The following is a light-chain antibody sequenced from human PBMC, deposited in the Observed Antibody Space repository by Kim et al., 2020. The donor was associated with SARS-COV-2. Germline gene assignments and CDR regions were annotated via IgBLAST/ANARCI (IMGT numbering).Light chain of an antibody. J-gene: IGKJ2*01. Sequence: SVSPGEISTLSCRASHTIRRNLTWYQQKPGRAPRLLIFCASTRATGIPDIFSGSGSGTDFTLPINRLAPEDCAVYFCQQYGTSLYTFGQGTKL. V-gene: IGKV3-20*01. CDR2: CAS. CDR3: QQYGTSLYT. CDR1: HTIRRN.